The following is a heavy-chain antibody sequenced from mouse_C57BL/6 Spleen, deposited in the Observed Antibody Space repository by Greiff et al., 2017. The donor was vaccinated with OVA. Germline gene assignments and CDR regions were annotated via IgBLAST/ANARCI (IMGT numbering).Heavy chain of an antibody. CDR1: GYTFTSYW. CDR3: AREGIIPVSSLSYAMDY. J-gene: IGHJ4*01. CDR2: IYPGSGST. D-gene: IGHD1-1*01. Sequence: VKLQQPGAELVKPGASVKMSCKASGYTFTSYWITWVKQRPGQGLEWIGEIYPGSGSTNYNEKFKSKATLTVDTSSSTAYMQLSSLTSEDSAVYYCAREGIIPVSSLSYAMDYWGQGTSVTVSS. V-gene: IGHV1-55*01.